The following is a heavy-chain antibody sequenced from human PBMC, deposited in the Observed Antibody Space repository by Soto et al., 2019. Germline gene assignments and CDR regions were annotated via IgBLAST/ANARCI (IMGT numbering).Heavy chain of an antibody. D-gene: IGHD4-17*01. V-gene: IGHV4-39*01. J-gene: IGHJ4*02. CDR3: ARGFPTVVTVDY. Sequence: NPSGTVWLTCTVAGDFISSNSCYWGWIRQPPGKGLEWIGSMYYSGSTYYNPSLKSRVTISVDTSKNQFSLKLSSVTAADTAVYYCARGFPTVVTVDYWGQGTLVTVSS. CDR2: MYYSGST. CDR1: GDFISSNSCY.